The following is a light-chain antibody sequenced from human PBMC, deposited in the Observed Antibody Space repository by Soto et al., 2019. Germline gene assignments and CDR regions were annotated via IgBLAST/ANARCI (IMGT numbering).Light chain of an antibody. CDR2: AAS. CDR3: QQTYSTPYT. CDR1: QSIVTY. J-gene: IGKJ2*01. V-gene: IGKV1-39*01. Sequence: DIQMTQSTSSLSASLGDSVTLSCRASQSIVTYLNWYQQKPGKVPDLLIYAASSLQSGVPSRFSGSGSGTDFTLTISSLQPEDFATYYCQQTYSTPYTFGQGTKVDI.